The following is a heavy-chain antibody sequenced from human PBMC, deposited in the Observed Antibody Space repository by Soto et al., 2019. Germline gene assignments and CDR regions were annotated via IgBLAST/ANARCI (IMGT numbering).Heavy chain of an antibody. CDR3: ATADSSGYYRLFDY. J-gene: IGHJ4*02. CDR1: GGTFSSYA. Sequence: GASVKVSCKASGGTFSSYAISWVRQAPGQGLEWMGGIIPIFGTANYAQKFQGRVTITADESTSTAYMELSSLRSEDTAVYYCATADSSGYYRLFDYWGQGTLVTVSS. CDR2: IIPIFGTA. V-gene: IGHV1-69*13. D-gene: IGHD3-22*01.